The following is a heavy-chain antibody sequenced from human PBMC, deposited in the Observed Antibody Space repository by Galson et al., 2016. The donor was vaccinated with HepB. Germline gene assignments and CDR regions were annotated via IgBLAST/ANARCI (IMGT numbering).Heavy chain of an antibody. Sequence: SLRLSCAASGFTFSSYGMHWVRQAPGKGLEWVAVIWYDGSNKYYADSVKGRFTISRDNSKNTLYLQMNSLRAEDTAVSYCARGGFKEYYDSSGYYLYYWGQGTLVTVSS. D-gene: IGHD3-22*01. CDR3: ARGGFKEYYDSSGYYLYY. CDR2: IWYDGSNK. V-gene: IGHV3-33*01. CDR1: GFTFSSYG. J-gene: IGHJ4*02.